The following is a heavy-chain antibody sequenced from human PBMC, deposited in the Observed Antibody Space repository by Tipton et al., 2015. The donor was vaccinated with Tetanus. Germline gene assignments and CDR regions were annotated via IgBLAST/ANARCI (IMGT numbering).Heavy chain of an antibody. Sequence: TLSLTCSVSGGSINLYYWSWIRQPPGKGLEWIGNIYSSGSTYYNPSLKSRVTISVDTSRNQFSLRLKSVTPADTAMYYCARDHRLSASYAGWFDPWGQGTLVTVSS. CDR2: IYSSGST. J-gene: IGHJ5*02. V-gene: IGHV4-59*01. CDR1: GGSINLYY. D-gene: IGHD2-8*01. CDR3: ARDHRLSASYAGWFDP.